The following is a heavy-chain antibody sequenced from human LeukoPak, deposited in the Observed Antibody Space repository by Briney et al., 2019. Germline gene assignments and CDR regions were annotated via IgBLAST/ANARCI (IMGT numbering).Heavy chain of an antibody. D-gene: IGHD1-1*01. V-gene: IGHV1-46*01. Sequence: HWASVKVSCKASGYTFTSYYMHWVRQAPGQGLEWMGIINPSGGSTSYAQKFQGRVTMTRNTSISTAYMELSSLRSEDTAVYYCARGEGVRLDPWGQGTLVTVSS. J-gene: IGHJ5*02. CDR3: ARGEGVRLDP. CDR1: GYTFTSYY. CDR2: INPSGGST.